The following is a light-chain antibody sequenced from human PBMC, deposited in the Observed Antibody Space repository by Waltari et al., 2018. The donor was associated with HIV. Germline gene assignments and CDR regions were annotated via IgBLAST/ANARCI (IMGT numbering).Light chain of an antibody. J-gene: IGLJ2*01. Sequence: QSALTPVASVSGSPGQSITISCPGTRSDVGAYTLFSWYQQHPGTAPPLLIFEVTKRPSGISDRFSGSRSGNTASLTISGLQAEDEGDYYCCSYTGSGILFGGGTKLTVL. V-gene: IGLV2-23*02. CDR3: CSYTGSGIL. CDR1: RSDVGAYTL. CDR2: EVT.